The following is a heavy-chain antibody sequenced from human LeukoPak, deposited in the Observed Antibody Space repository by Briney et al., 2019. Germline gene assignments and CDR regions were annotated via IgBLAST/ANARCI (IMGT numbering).Heavy chain of an antibody. CDR1: GFTFSNYW. CDR2: IKQDGSEK. CDR3: ARDWYHAIDY. V-gene: IGHV3-7*01. Sequence: GGSLRLSCEASGFTFSNYWMSWVRQAPGKWLEWVANIKQDGSEKNYVDSVKGRFTISRDNAKNSLYLQMNSLRAEDTAVYYCARDWYHAIDYWGQGTLVTVSS. J-gene: IGHJ4*02. D-gene: IGHD2-2*01.